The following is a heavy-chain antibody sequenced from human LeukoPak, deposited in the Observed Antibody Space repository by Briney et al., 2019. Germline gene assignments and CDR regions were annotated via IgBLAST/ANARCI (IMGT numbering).Heavy chain of an antibody. CDR2: IIPIFGTA. CDR3: ARALRHLEGSCYFDY. D-gene: IGHD6-6*01. V-gene: IGHV1-69*05. Sequence: GASVKVSCKASGGTFSSYAISWVRQAPGQGLEWMGRIIPIFGTANYAQKFQGRVTITTDESSSTAYMELSSLRSEDTAVYYCARALRHLEGSCYFDYWGQGTLVTVSS. CDR1: GGTFSSYA. J-gene: IGHJ4*02.